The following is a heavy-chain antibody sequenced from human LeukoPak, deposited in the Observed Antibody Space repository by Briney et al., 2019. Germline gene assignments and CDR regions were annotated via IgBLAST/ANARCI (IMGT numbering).Heavy chain of an antibody. D-gene: IGHD6-13*01. V-gene: IGHV4-4*07. J-gene: IGHJ4*02. CDR3: ARGIIGAAAALGL. Sequence: PSETLPLTCTVSGGSISSYYWNWIRHPAGKGREWIGRIYTSGSTNYNPSLKSRVTMSVDTSKNQFSLKLNSVTAADTAVYYCARGIIGAAAALGLWGQRTLVTVSS. CDR1: GGSISSYY. CDR2: IYTSGST.